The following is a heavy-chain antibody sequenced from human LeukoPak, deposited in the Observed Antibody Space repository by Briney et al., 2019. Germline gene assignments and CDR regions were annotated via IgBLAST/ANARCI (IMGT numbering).Heavy chain of an antibody. J-gene: IGHJ3*02. V-gene: IGHV4-4*07. Sequence: PSETLSLTCTVSGGSISSYYWSWIRQPAGKGLEWIGRIYTSGSTNYNPSLRSRVTISVDTSKNQFSLKLSSVTAADTAVYYCARATDFMITFGGVIPPRTAFDIWGQGTMVTVSS. D-gene: IGHD3-16*02. CDR3: ARATDFMITFGGVIPPRTAFDI. CDR2: IYTSGST. CDR1: GGSISSYY.